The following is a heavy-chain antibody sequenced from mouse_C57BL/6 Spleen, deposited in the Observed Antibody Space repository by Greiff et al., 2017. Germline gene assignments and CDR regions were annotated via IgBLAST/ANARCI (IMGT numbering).Heavy chain of an antibody. CDR3: ALTGTPYFDY. Sequence: VKLMESGAELARPGASVKLSCKASGYTFTSYGISWVKQRTGQGLEWIGEIYPRSGNTYYNEKFKGKATLTADKSSSTAYMELRSLTSEDSAVYFCALTGTPYFDYWGQGTTLTVSS. CDR1: GYTFTSYG. J-gene: IGHJ2*01. D-gene: IGHD4-1*01. V-gene: IGHV1-81*01. CDR2: IYPRSGNT.